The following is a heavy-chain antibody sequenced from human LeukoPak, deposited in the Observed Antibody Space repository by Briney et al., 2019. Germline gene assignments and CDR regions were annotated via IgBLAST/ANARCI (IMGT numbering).Heavy chain of an antibody. J-gene: IGHJ4*02. D-gene: IGHD2-2*01. Sequence: GGSLRLSCAASGFTFSTNWMHWVRQAPGKGLVWVSRINTDGSTTTYADSVKGRFTISRDNAKNTLYLQMNSLRAEDTAVYYCAREKKSSTSMDYWGQGTLVTVST. CDR2: INTDGSTT. CDR1: GFTFSTNW. V-gene: IGHV3-74*01. CDR3: AREKKSSTSMDY.